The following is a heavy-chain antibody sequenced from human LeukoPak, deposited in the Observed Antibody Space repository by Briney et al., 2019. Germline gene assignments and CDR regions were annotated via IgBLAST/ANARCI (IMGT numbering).Heavy chain of an antibody. CDR3: ATQGGTRTPP. J-gene: IGHJ5*02. D-gene: IGHD2-15*01. Sequence: ASVKVSCKASGGTFSSYAISWVQQAPGQGLEWMGEIIPIFGTANYAQKFQGRVTITADESTSTAYMELSSLRSEDTAVYYCATQGGTRTPPWGQGTLVTVSS. CDR1: GGTFSSYA. CDR2: IIPIFGTA. V-gene: IGHV1-69*13.